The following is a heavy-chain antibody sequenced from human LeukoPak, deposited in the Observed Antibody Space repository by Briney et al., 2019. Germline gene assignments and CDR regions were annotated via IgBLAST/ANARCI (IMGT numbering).Heavy chain of an antibody. Sequence: SGGSLRLSCAASGFTFSSYSMNWVRQAPGKGLEWVSYISSSSSTIYYADTVKGRFTISRDNAKNSLYLQMNSLRAEDTAVYYCARDPDYYDSNGYYYWGQGTLVTVSS. CDR1: GFTFSSYS. V-gene: IGHV3-48*04. J-gene: IGHJ4*02. D-gene: IGHD3-22*01. CDR3: ARDPDYYDSNGYYY. CDR2: ISSSSSTI.